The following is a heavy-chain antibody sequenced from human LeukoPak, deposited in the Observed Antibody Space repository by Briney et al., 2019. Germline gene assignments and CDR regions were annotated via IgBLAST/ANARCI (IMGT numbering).Heavy chain of an antibody. CDR2: INWNGGST. Sequence: GGSLRLSCAASGFTFSSYAMSWVRQAPGKGLEWVSGINWNGGSTGYADSVKGRFTISRDNAKNSLYLQMNSLRAEDTALYYCARDMGAYYFDYWGQGTLVTVSS. D-gene: IGHD1-26*01. CDR1: GFTFSSYA. J-gene: IGHJ4*02. V-gene: IGHV3-20*04. CDR3: ARDMGAYYFDY.